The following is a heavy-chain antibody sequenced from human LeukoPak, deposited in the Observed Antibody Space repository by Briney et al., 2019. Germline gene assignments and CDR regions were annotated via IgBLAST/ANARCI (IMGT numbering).Heavy chain of an antibody. CDR1: GYTFTSYG. V-gene: IGHV1-18*01. Sequence: GASVKVSCKASGYTFTSYGISWVRQAPGQGLEWMGWISAYNGNTNYAQKLQGRVTMTTDTSTSTAYMELRSLRPDDTAVYYCARLLHVKYCSGGSCYQAAFDIWGQGTMVTVSS. CDR3: ARLLHVKYCSGGSCYQAAFDI. CDR2: ISAYNGNT. J-gene: IGHJ3*02. D-gene: IGHD2-15*01.